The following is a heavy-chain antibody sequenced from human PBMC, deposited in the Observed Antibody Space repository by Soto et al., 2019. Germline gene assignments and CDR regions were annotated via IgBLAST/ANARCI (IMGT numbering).Heavy chain of an antibody. Sequence: SETLSLTCTVSGGSISSSSYYWGWIRQPPGKGLEWIGSIYYSGSTYYNPSLKSRVTISVDTSKNQFSLKLSSVTAADTAVYYCASRDYYDSSGFFDYWGQGTLVTASS. CDR2: IYYSGST. J-gene: IGHJ4*02. D-gene: IGHD3-22*01. CDR3: ASRDYYDSSGFFDY. V-gene: IGHV4-39*01. CDR1: GGSISSSSYY.